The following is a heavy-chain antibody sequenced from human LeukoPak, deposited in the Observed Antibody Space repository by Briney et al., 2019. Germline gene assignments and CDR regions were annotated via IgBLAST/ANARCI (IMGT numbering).Heavy chain of an antibody. V-gene: IGHV4-59*08. Sequence: SETLSLTCTVSGGSISSYYWSWIRQPPGKGLEWIGYIYYSGSTNYNPSLKSRVTISVDTSKNQFSLKLSSVTAADTAVYYCARHFIARHIDYWGQGTLVTVSS. CDR1: GGSISSYY. D-gene: IGHD6-6*01. J-gene: IGHJ4*02. CDR2: IYYSGST. CDR3: ARHFIARHIDY.